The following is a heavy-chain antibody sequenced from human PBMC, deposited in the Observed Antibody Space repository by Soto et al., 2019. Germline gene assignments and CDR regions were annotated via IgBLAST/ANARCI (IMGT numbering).Heavy chain of an antibody. V-gene: IGHV1-69*06. J-gene: IGHJ4*02. CDR1: GATFSSYA. D-gene: IGHD5-12*01. CDR2: IVPTVDTS. Sequence: SVKVSCKTSGATFSSYAITWVRQAPGQGLEWMGGIVPTVDTSTYAQKFQGRVTITADKFTNTVYMELSSLRSDDTAVYYCVRVVAIPGYPDNWGQGTLVTVLL. CDR3: VRVVAIPGYPDN.